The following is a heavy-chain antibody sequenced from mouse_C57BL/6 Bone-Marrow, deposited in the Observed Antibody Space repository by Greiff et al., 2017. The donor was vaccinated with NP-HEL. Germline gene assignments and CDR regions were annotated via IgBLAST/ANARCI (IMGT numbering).Heavy chain of an antibody. CDR1: GFNIKNTY. Sequence: EVQLQQSVAELVRPGASVKLSCTASGFNIKNTYMHWVKQRPEQGLEWIGRIDPANGNTKYAPKFQGKATITADTSSNTAYLQLSSLTSEDTAIYYCARLPPYYGSSYEVWYFDVWGTGTTVTVSS. D-gene: IGHD1-1*01. CDR2: IDPANGNT. CDR3: ARLPPYYGSSYEVWYFDV. J-gene: IGHJ1*03. V-gene: IGHV14-3*01.